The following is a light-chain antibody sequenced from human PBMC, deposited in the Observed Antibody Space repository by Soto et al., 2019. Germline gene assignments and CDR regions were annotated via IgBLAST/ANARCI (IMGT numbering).Light chain of an antibody. Sequence: DIQMTPSPSTLSASVGDRVTITCRASQSITGWLAWYQQPPGKAPKLLIYDASSLESGVPSIFSGSGSATLFPLTISRLQPDYFATYYCQQYNTYCTFGQGTKVDIK. CDR1: QSITGW. J-gene: IGKJ1*01. V-gene: IGKV1-5*01. CDR2: DAS. CDR3: QQYNTYCT.